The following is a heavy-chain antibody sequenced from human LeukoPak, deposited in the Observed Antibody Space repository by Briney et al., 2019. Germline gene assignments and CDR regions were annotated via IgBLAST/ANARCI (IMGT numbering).Heavy chain of an antibody. CDR2: ISGSGGST. CDR3: AKDGLNLMVYSY. V-gene: IGHV3-23*01. Sequence: QPGGSLRLSCAASGFTFSSYWMSWVRQAPGKGLEWVSAISGSGGSTYYADSVKGRFTISRDNSKNTLYLQMNSLRAEDTAVYYCAKDGLNLMVYSYWGQGTLVTVSS. CDR1: GFTFSSYW. D-gene: IGHD2-8*01. J-gene: IGHJ4*02.